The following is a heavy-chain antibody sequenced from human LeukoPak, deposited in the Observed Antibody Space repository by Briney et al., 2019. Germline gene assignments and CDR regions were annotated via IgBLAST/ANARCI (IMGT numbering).Heavy chain of an antibody. CDR1: GFTFSSYA. V-gene: IGHV3-23*01. CDR2: ISGSGGST. CDR3: AKSRYCSSTGCFHYGMDV. J-gene: IGHJ6*02. D-gene: IGHD2-2*01. Sequence: GGSLRLSCAASGFTFSSYAMSWVRQAPGKGLEWVSVISGSGGSTYYADSVKGRFTISRDNSKNTLYLQMNSLRAEDTAVYYCAKSRYCSSTGCFHYGMDVWGQGTTVTVSS.